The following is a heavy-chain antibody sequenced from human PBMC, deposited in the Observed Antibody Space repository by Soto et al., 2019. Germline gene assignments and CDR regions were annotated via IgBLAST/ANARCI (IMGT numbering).Heavy chain of an antibody. Sequence: PGGSLRLSCAASGFTFSNYWMRWVRQAPGKGLVWVSRINTDGSSTNYADSVKGRFTISRDNAKNTLYLQMNSLRAEDTAVYYCARESVTLDYWGQGTLVTVSS. CDR1: GFTFSNYW. V-gene: IGHV3-74*01. J-gene: IGHJ4*02. CDR2: INTDGSST. CDR3: ARESVTLDY.